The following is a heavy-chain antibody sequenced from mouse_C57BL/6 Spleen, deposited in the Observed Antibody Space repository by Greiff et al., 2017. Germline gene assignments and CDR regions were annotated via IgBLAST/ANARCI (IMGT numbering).Heavy chain of an antibody. D-gene: IGHD3-2*02. J-gene: IGHJ3*01. Sequence: VQRVESGAELVRPGASVTLSCKASGYTFTDYEMHWVKQTPVHGLEWIGAIDPETGGTAYNQKFKGKAILTADKSSSTAYMELRSLTSEDSAVYYCTRSQLRLRGFAYWGQGTLVTVSA. V-gene: IGHV1-15*01. CDR1: GYTFTDYE. CDR3: TRSQLRLRGFAY. CDR2: IDPETGGT.